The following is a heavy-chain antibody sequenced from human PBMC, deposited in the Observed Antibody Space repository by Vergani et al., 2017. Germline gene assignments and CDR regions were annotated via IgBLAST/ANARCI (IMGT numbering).Heavy chain of an antibody. CDR2: INPSGGSI. J-gene: IGHJ4*02. V-gene: IGHV1-46*01. CDR1: GYTLTSYY. CDR3: AIYSSSGVGFDY. D-gene: IGHD6-6*01. Sequence: QVQLVQSGAEVKKPGASVKVSCKASGYTLTSYYMHWVRQAPGQGLEWMGIINPSGGSISYAQKFQGRVTMTRDTSTSTVYMELSSLRSEDTAVYYCAIYSSSGVGFDYWGQGTLVTVSS.